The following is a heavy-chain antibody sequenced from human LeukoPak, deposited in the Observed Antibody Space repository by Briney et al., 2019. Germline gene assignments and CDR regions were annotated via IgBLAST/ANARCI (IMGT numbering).Heavy chain of an antibody. V-gene: IGHV4-59*01. D-gene: IGHD1-26*01. CDR3: ASGAYSYYYMDV. CDR2: IYYSGST. CDR1: GGAISRYY. J-gene: IGHJ6*03. Sequence: PSETLSLTCSVSGGAISRYYWSWIRQPPGKGLEWIGYIYYSGSTNYNPSLKSRVTISVDTSKNQISLKLSSVTAADTAVYYCASGAYSYYYMDVWGKGTTVTISS.